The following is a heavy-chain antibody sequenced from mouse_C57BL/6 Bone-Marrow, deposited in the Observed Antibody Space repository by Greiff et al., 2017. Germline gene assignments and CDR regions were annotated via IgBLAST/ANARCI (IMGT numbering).Heavy chain of an antibody. D-gene: IGHD1-1*01. CDR3: ARGGTVGGAMDY. CDR1: GYAFSSSW. Sequence: QVQLQQSGPELVKPGASVKISCKASGYAFSSSWMNWVKQRPGKGLEWIGRIYPGDGDTNYNGKFKGKATLTADKSSSTAYMQLSSLTSEDSAVXICARGGTVGGAMDYWGQGTSVTVSS. J-gene: IGHJ4*01. CDR2: IYPGDGDT. V-gene: IGHV1-82*01.